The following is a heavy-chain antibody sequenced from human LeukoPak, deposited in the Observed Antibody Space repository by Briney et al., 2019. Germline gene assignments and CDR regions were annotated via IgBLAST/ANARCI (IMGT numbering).Heavy chain of an antibody. J-gene: IGHJ4*02. V-gene: IGHV1-2*02. CDR2: INPNSGGT. Sequence: GASVKVSCKASGYTFTGYYMYWVRQAPGQGLEWMGWINPNSGGTNYAQKFQGRVTMTRDTSISTAYMELSRLRSDGTAVYYCARRYLGSGSYYTDYWGQGTLVTVSS. CDR1: GYTFTGYY. D-gene: IGHD3-10*01. CDR3: ARRYLGSGSYYTDY.